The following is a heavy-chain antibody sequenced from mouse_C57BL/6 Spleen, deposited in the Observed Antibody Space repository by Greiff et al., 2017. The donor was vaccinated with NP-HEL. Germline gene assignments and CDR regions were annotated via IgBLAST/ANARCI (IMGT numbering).Heavy chain of an antibody. CDR2: IYPGDGDT. Sequence: VQLQQSGAELVKPGASVKISCKASGYAFSSYWMNWVKQRPGKGLEWIGQIYPGDGDTNYNGKFKGKATLTADKSSSTAYMQLSSLTSEDSAVYVCARGRGTVVAPLDMDYWGQGTSVTVSS. CDR1: GYAFSSYW. V-gene: IGHV1-80*01. D-gene: IGHD1-1*01. J-gene: IGHJ4*01. CDR3: ARGRGTVVAPLDMDY.